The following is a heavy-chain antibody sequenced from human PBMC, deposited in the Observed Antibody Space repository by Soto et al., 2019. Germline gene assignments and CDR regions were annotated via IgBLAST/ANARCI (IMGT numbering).Heavy chain of an antibody. CDR3: ARSVFP. V-gene: IGHV4-31*03. CDR2: IYYSGST. Sequence: QVQLQESGPGLVKPSQTMSLTCTVSGGSISRGGYYWSWIRQHPGKGLEWIGYIYYSGSTYYNPSLKNRLTSSLDTSKNQFSLKLSSVTAADTAVYYCARSVFPWGQGTLVTVSS. J-gene: IGHJ5*02. CDR1: GGSISRGGYY.